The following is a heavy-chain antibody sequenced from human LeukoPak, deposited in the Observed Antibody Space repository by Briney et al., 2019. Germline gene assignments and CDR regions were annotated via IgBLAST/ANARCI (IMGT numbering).Heavy chain of an antibody. CDR3: VEGRVEGSSSHTKWFDP. D-gene: IGHD3-10*01. J-gene: IGHJ5*02. CDR2: ISGGGGST. V-gene: IGHV3-23*01. Sequence: PGGSLRLSCAASGFTFNNYALSWVRRAPGKGLEWVSGISGGGGSTFYAASVKGRFTISRDNSKNTLYLQMNSLRAEDTAEYYCVEGRVEGSSSHTKWFDPWGQGTLVTVSS. CDR1: GFTFNNYA.